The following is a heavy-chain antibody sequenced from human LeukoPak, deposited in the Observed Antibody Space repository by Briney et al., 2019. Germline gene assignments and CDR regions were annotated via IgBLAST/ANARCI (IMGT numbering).Heavy chain of an antibody. CDR1: GGSFSSDTSY. J-gene: IGHJ4*02. CDR2: ICTSGST. Sequence: SQTLSLTCTVSGGSFSSDTSYWSWIRQPAGKGLEWIGRICTSGSTNYNPSLESRVTISVDTSKDQFSLKLSSVTAADTAVYYCARGVSGSYFDYWGQGTLVTVSS. CDR3: ARGVSGSYFDY. V-gene: IGHV4-61*02. D-gene: IGHD3-16*01.